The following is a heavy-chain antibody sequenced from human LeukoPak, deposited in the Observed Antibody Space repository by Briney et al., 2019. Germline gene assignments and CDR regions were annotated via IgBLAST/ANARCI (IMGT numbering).Heavy chain of an antibody. CDR3: AREGLIRPGYFQH. CDR2: IYYSGST. Sequence: SSETLSLTCTVSGGSISSYYWSWIRQPPGKGLEWIGYIYYSGSTNYNPSLKSRVTISVDTSKNQFSLKLSSVTAADTAVYYCAREGLIRPGYFQHWGQCTLVTVSS. CDR1: GGSISSYY. V-gene: IGHV4-59*01. J-gene: IGHJ1*01. D-gene: IGHD3-16*01.